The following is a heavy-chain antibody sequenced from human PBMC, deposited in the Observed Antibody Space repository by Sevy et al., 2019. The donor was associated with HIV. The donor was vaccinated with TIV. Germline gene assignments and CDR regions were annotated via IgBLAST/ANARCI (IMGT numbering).Heavy chain of an antibody. Sequence: GGSLRLSCAAFGFIFGSYAMNWVRQAPGKGLEWVAVISYDGSHKYYADSVKGRFTISRDSSKNTLYLQMHSLRTDDTAVYYCARDPGSSWSSFDYWGQGTLVTVSS. D-gene: IGHD6-13*01. CDR2: ISYDGSHK. V-gene: IGHV3-30-3*01. CDR1: GFIFGSYA. J-gene: IGHJ4*02. CDR3: ARDPGSSWSSFDY.